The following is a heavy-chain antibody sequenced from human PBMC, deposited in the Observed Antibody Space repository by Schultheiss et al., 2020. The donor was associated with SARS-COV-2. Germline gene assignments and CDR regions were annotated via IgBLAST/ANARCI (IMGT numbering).Heavy chain of an antibody. CDR1: GGSISSYS. V-gene: IGHV4-59*12. J-gene: IGHJ4*02. Sequence: SETLSLTCTVSGGSISSYSWSWIRQPAGKGLEWIGYIYHSGSTYYNPSLKSRVTISVDRSKNQFSLKLSSVTAADTAVYYCARGEMATITFDYWGQGTLVTVAS. D-gene: IGHD5-24*01. CDR2: IYHSGST. CDR3: ARGEMATITFDY.